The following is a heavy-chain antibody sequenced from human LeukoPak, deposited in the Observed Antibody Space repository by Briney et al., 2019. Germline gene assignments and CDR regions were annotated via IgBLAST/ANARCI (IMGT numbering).Heavy chain of an antibody. CDR1: GGSFSGYY. J-gene: IGHJ3*02. D-gene: IGHD6-13*01. V-gene: IGHV4-34*01. Sequence: PSETLSLTCAVYGGSFSGYYWSWIRQPPGKGLEWIGEINHSGSTNYNPSLKSRVTISVDTSKNQFSLKLSSVTAADTAVYYCARGPAAAVRDAFDIWGQGTMVTVSS. CDR2: INHSGST. CDR3: ARGPAAAVRDAFDI.